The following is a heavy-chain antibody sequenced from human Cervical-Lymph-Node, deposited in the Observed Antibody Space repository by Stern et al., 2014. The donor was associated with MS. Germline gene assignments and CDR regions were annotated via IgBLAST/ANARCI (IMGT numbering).Heavy chain of an antibody. V-gene: IGHV3-9*01. D-gene: IGHD4-17*01. J-gene: IGHJ4*02. CDR3: AKTTVTTRPFEY. CDR2: ISWDSGST. CDR1: GFTFNDYS. Sequence: EVQLVESGGGLVQPGRSLRLSCAASGFTFNDYSMHWVRQAPGKGLEWVSGISWDSGSTDYAASVKGRFAISRDNAKNSLFLHMNSLRPEDTAFYYCAKTTVTTRPFEYWGQGTLVTVSS.